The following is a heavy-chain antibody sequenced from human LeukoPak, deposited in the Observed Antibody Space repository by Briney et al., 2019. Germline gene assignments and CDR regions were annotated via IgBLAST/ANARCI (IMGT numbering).Heavy chain of an antibody. CDR2: IKQDGSEK. J-gene: IGHJ4*02. D-gene: IGHD1-26*01. CDR1: GFTFSSYW. CDR3: AREKDSGSYWRFDS. V-gene: IGHV3-7*01. Sequence: QPGGSLRLSCAASGFTFSSYWMSWVRQAPGKGLEWVANIKQDGSEKNSVDSVKGRFTISRDNTKNSLYLQMNSLRVEDTAVYYCAREKDSGSYWRFDSWGQGTLATVSS.